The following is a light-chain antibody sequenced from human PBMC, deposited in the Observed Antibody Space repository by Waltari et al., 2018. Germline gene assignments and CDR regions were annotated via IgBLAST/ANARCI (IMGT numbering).Light chain of an antibody. V-gene: IGLV2-14*03. Sequence: QSALTQPASVSGSPGQSITISCTGTSSDVGGYNYVSWYQQHPGKVPKLMIYDVSNRPSGVSNRVSGSKSGNTASLTISGRQAEDEADYYCTSYTSSIVVFGGGTKLTVL. J-gene: IGLJ2*01. CDR1: SSDVGGYNY. CDR2: DVS. CDR3: TSYTSSIVV.